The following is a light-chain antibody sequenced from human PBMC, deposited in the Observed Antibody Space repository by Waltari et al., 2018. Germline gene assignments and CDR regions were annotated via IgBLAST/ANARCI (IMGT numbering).Light chain of an antibody. Sequence: QSALTQPASVSGSPGQSITISCTGTTSDVGSYNLVSWYRQHPGEAPKLIIYEVRKRPSGVSDRFSVSKSGNTASLTISGLQAEDEADYYCCSYGGASIRVFGGGTKLTVL. CDR1: TSDVGSYNL. CDR3: CSYGGASIRV. V-gene: IGLV2-23*02. CDR2: EVR. J-gene: IGLJ2*01.